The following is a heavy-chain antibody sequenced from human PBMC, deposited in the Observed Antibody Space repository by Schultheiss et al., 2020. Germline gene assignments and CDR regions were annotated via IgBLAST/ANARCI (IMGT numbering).Heavy chain of an antibody. D-gene: IGHD6-19*01. CDR1: GFTFSSYD. J-gene: IGHJ4*02. V-gene: IGHV3-13*01. Sequence: GGSLRLSCAASGFTFSSYDMHWVRQATGKGLEWVSAIGTAGDTYYPGSVKGRFTISRDNSKNTLYLQMNSLRAEDTAVYYCAKDILEYSSGGNDYWGQGTLVTVSS. CDR2: IGTAGDT. CDR3: AKDILEYSSGGNDY.